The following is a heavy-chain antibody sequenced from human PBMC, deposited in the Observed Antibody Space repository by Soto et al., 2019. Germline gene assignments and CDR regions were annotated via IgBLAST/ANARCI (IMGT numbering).Heavy chain of an antibody. CDR1: GYSFTSYD. CDR3: AREYSSSKGTNWFDP. Sequence: QVQLVQSGAEVKKPGASVKVSCKASGYSFTSYDINWVRQATGQGLEWMGWMNPNSGNTGYAQKFQGRVTMTRNTSISTAYMELSSLRSEDTAVYYCAREYSSSKGTNWFDPWGQGTLVTVSS. V-gene: IGHV1-8*01. CDR2: MNPNSGNT. D-gene: IGHD6-6*01. J-gene: IGHJ5*02.